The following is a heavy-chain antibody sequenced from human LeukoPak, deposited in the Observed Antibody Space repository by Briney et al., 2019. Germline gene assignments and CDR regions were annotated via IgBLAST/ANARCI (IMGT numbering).Heavy chain of an antibody. V-gene: IGHV3-30*04. CDR3: AKSYSSGWYSYGANDY. D-gene: IGHD6-19*01. Sequence: PGGSLRLSCAASGFTFSSYVMHWVRQAPGKGLEWVAIISYDGSNEYYADSVKGRFTISRDNSKNTLYLQMNSLRAEDTAVYYCAKSYSSGWYSYGANDYWGQGTLVTVSS. CDR1: GFTFSSYV. CDR2: ISYDGSNE. J-gene: IGHJ4*02.